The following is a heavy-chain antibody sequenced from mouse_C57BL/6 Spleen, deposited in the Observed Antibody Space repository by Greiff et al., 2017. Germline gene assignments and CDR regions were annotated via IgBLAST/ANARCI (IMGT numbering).Heavy chain of an antibody. CDR3: VSDFYYAMDY. CDR2: IRSKSNNYAT. Sequence: EVKLVESGGGLVQPKGSLKLSCAASGFSFNTYAMNWVRQAPGKGLEWVARIRSKSNNYATYYADSVKDRFTISRDDSESMLYLQMNNLKTDDTAMYYCVSDFYYAMDYWGQGISVTVSS. V-gene: IGHV10-1*01. J-gene: IGHJ4*01. CDR1: GFSFNTYA.